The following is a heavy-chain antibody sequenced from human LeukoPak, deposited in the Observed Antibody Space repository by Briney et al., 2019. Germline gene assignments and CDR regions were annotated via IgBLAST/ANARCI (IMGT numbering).Heavy chain of an antibody. V-gene: IGHV4-30-2*01. J-gene: IGHJ3*02. CDR3: ARGDCSSTSCYNNPPPRAFDI. Sequence: SQTLSLTCVVSGGSISSDGYSWSWIRQPPGKGLEWIAYIYHSGNTYYNPSLKSRVTMSVDRSKNQFSLNLSSVTAADTAVYYCARGDCSSTSCYNNPPPRAFDIWGQGTMVTVSS. D-gene: IGHD2-2*01. CDR1: GGSISSDGYS. CDR2: IYHSGNT.